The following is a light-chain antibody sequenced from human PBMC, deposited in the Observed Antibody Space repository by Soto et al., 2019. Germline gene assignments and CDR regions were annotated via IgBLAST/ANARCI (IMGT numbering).Light chain of an antibody. Sequence: EIVLTQSPGTLSLSPGERATLSCRASQSVSSSYLAWYQQKPGQAPRLLIYGASSKATGIPDRFSGSGSGKDFTLTISRLEPEVSAVYYCQQYGSSWTFGQGTKVEIK. CDR2: GAS. CDR3: QQYGSSWT. V-gene: IGKV3-20*01. CDR1: QSVSSSY. J-gene: IGKJ1*01.